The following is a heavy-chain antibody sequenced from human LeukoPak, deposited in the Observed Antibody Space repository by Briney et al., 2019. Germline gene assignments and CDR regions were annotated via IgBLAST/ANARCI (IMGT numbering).Heavy chain of an antibody. J-gene: IGHJ4*02. CDR2: INSDGSWT. CDR3: VSFYETY. Sequence: GGSLRLSCAASGNYWMHWVRQAPGKGLVWVPHINSDGSWTSYADSVKGRFTISKDNAKNTVYLQMNNLRAEDTAVYYYVSFYETYWGRGTLVTVSS. V-gene: IGHV3-74*01. D-gene: IGHD2-2*01. CDR1: GNYW.